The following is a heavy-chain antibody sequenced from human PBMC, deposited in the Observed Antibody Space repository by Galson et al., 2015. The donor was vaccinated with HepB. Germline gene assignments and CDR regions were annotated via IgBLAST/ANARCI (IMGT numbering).Heavy chain of an antibody. CDR2: ISSSGGTTI. D-gene: IGHD2/OR15-2a*01. CDR3: ARATLGWFDP. V-gene: IGHV3-11*01. Sequence: SLRLSCAASRSTFSDYSMTWIRQAPGKGLEWVSYISSSGGTTISYADSVKGRLTISRDNAKNSLYLQMNSLRAEDTAVYYCARATLGWFDPWGQGTLVTVSS. J-gene: IGHJ5*02. CDR1: RSTFSDYS.